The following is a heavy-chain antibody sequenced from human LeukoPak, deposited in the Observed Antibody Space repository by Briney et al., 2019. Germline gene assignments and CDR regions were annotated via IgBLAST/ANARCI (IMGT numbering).Heavy chain of an antibody. D-gene: IGHD2-2*01. V-gene: IGHV1-2*02. J-gene: IGHJ5*02. CDR1: GYTFTGYY. Sequence: GASVKVSCKASGYTFTGYYMHWVRQAPGQGLEWMGWISPNSGGTNYAQKFQGRVTMTRDTSISTAYMELSRLRSDDTAVYYCARHPRLGYCSTTSCFPFDPWGQGTLVTVSS. CDR2: ISPNSGGT. CDR3: ARHPRLGYCSTTSCFPFDP.